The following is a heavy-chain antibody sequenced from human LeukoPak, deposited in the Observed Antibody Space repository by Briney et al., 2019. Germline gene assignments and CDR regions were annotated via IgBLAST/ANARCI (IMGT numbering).Heavy chain of an antibody. V-gene: IGHV3-20*04. D-gene: IGHD3-22*01. CDR2: ISWNGK. J-gene: IGHJ4*02. CDR3: ARVQQYDKFDY. CDR1: GFTFDDYD. Sequence: PGGSLRLSCAASGFTFDDYDISWVRQAPGKGLEWVSGISWNGKNNADSVRGRFTISRDNARNSLYLQMNSLRAEDTALYYCARVQQYDKFDYWGQGALVTVSS.